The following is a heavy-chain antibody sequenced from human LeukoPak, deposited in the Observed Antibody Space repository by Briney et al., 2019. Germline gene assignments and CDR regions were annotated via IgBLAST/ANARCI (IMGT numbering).Heavy chain of an antibody. V-gene: IGHV4-34*01. J-gene: IGHJ4*02. CDR2: INHSGST. CDR1: GASITSDDYY. D-gene: IGHD1-26*01. CDR3: ARGWSYYCDY. Sequence: PSETLSLTCSVSGASITSDDYYWSWIRQPPGKGLEWTGEINHSGSTNYNPSLKSRVTISVDTSKNQFSLKLSSATAADTAVYYCARGWSYYCDYWGQGTLVTVSS.